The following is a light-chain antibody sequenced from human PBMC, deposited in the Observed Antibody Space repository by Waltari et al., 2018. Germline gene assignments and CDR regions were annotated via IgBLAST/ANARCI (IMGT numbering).Light chain of an antibody. CDR3: MQALQTPIT. Sequence: DIVMTQSPLSLPVTPGEPASISCRSSQSLLHSNGYNYFDWYLQKPGQSPQLLIYLGSNRASGVPDRVSGSGSGTDFTLKISRVEAEDFGVYYCMQALQTPITFGQGTRLEIK. V-gene: IGKV2-28*01. CDR2: LGS. J-gene: IGKJ5*01. CDR1: QSLLHSNGYNY.